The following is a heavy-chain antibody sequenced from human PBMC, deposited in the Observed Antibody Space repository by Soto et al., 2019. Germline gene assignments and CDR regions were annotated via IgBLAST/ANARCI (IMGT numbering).Heavy chain of an antibody. J-gene: IGHJ5*02. CDR1: GFTFTSSA. V-gene: IGHV1-58*01. CDR2: IVVGSGNT. CDR3: AADLPHGGYYGSGSYPRTFDP. Sequence: ASVKVSCKASGFTFTSSAVQWVRQARGQRLEWIGWIVVGSGNTNYAQKFQERVTITRDMSTSTAYMELSSLRSEDTAVYYCAADLPHGGYYGSGSYPRTFDPWGQGTLVTVSS. D-gene: IGHD3-10*01.